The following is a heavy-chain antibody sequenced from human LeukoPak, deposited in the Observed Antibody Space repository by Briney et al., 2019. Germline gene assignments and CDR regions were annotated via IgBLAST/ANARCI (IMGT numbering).Heavy chain of an antibody. J-gene: IGHJ5*02. CDR1: GGSISSSSYY. D-gene: IGHD3-10*01. V-gene: IGHV4-39*01. CDR3: ARPKHYYGSGSWPLDP. Sequence: SETLSLTCTVSGGSISSSSYYWGWIRQPPGKGLEWIGSIYYSGSTYYNPSLKSRVTISVDTSKNQFSLKLSSVTAADTAVYYCARPKHYYGSGSWPLDPWGQGTLVTVSS. CDR2: IYYSGST.